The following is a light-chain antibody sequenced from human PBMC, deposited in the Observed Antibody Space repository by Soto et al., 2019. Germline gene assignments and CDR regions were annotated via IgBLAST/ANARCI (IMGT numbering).Light chain of an antibody. J-gene: IGKJ2*02. CDR2: DVY. V-gene: IGKV1-5*01. Sequence: IQVTQSPSTLSASVGDRVTITCRASQSLNGWLAWYQQKPGKAPKLLIYDVYNLESGVPSRFGGSGSGTEFTLTISSLQPDDFATYYCQQYLSHPSCTFGQGTKLEIE. CDR1: QSLNGW. CDR3: QQYLSHPSCT.